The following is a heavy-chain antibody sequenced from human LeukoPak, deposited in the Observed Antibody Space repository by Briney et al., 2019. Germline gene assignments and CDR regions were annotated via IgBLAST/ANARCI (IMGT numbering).Heavy chain of an antibody. CDR2: IYYSGST. CDR1: GGSLSSYY. CDR3: ARGGYSSSWYKDYFDY. D-gene: IGHD6-13*01. J-gene: IGHJ4*02. V-gene: IGHV4-59*01. Sequence: SETLSLTCTVSGGSLSSYYWSWIRQPPGKGLEWIGYIYYSGSTNYNPSLKSRVTISVDTSKNQFSLKLSSVTAADTAVYYCARGGYSSSWYKDYFDYWGQGTLVTVSS.